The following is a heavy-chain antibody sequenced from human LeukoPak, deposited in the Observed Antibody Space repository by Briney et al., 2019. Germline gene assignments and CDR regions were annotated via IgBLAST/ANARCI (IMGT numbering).Heavy chain of an antibody. CDR3: ARVISSGWNYYYYGMDV. D-gene: IGHD6-19*01. CDR2: MNPNSGNT. V-gene: IGHV1-8*01. CDR1: GYTFTSYD. Sequence: ASVKVSCKASGYTFTSYDINWVRQATGQGLEWMGWMNPNSGNTGYAQKFRGRVTMTRNTSISTAYMELSSLRSEDTAVYYCARVISSGWNYYYYGMDVWGQGTTVTVSS. J-gene: IGHJ6*02.